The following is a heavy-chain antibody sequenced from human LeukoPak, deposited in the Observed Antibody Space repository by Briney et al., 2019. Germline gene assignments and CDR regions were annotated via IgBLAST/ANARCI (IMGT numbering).Heavy chain of an antibody. CDR1: GYTFTSYD. Sequence: EASVKVSCKASGYTFTSYDINWVRQATGQGLEWMGWMNPNSGNTGYAQKFQGRVTMTRDTSTSTVYMELSSLRSEDTAVYYCARVGVNYYDSSGNDAFDIWGQGTMVTVSS. CDR3: ARVGVNYYDSSGNDAFDI. V-gene: IGHV1-8*01. CDR2: MNPNSGNT. J-gene: IGHJ3*02. D-gene: IGHD3-22*01.